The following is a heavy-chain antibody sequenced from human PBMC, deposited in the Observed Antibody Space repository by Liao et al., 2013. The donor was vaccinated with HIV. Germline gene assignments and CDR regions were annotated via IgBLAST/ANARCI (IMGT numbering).Heavy chain of an antibody. CDR1: GGSVSSHY. CDR2: INHSGST. V-gene: IGHV4-59*02. Sequence: QVHLQESGPGLVKPSETLSLTCTVSGGSVSSHYWSWIRQPPGKGLEWIGEINHSGSTNYNPSLKSRVTISVDTSKNQFSLKLSSVTAADTAVYYCAREGRYCTNGVCYPYYFDYWGQGTLVTVSS. CDR3: AREGRYCTNGVCYPYYFDY. D-gene: IGHD2-8*01. J-gene: IGHJ4*02.